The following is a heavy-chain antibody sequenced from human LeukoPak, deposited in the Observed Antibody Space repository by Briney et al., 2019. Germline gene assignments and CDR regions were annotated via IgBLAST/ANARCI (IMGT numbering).Heavy chain of an antibody. V-gene: IGHV4-39*07. CDR2: IYYSGST. D-gene: IGHD6-19*01. CDR3: ARDNYECSSGWYGLGVDY. CDR1: GGSISSSSYY. J-gene: IGHJ4*02. Sequence: SETLSLTCTVSGGSISSSSYYWGWIRQPPGKGLEWIGSIYYSGSTYYNPSLKSRVTISVDTSKNQFSLKLSSVTAADTAVYYCARDNYECSSGWYGLGVDYWGQGTLVTVSS.